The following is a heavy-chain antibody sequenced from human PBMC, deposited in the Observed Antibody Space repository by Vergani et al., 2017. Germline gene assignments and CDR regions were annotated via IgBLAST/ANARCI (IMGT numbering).Heavy chain of an antibody. D-gene: IGHD4-17*01. J-gene: IGHJ4*02. CDR3: ARALPVYGDYAQTDY. CDR2: IYYSGST. Sequence: QVQLQESGPGLVKPSETLSLTCTVSGGSISSYYWSWIRQPPGKGLEWIGYIYYSGSTNYNPSLKSRVTISVDTSKNQFALKLSSVTAADTAVCYWARALPVYGDYAQTDYWGQGTLVTVSS. V-gene: IGHV4-59*01. CDR1: GGSISSYY.